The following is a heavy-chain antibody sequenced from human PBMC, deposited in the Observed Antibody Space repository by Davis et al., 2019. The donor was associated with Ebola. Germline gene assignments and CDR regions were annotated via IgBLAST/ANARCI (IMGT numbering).Heavy chain of an antibody. Sequence: ASVQVSCKTSGYRFITYGVNWVRQAPGQGLEWLGWISSYTGHTKYSQDVQGRLTMTTDTSTSTAYLELRSLRYDDTAVYFCARTYCSSVNCDQNYFDSWGQGTLVTVSS. V-gene: IGHV1-18*01. J-gene: IGHJ4*02. D-gene: IGHD2-2*01. CDR1: GYRFITYG. CDR2: ISSYTGHT. CDR3: ARTYCSSVNCDQNYFDS.